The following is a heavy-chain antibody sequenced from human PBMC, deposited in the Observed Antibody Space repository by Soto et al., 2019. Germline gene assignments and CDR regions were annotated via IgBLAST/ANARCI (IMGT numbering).Heavy chain of an antibody. J-gene: IGHJ4*02. V-gene: IGHV3-53*01. CDR3: AKYFNTGTSSTYDS. Sequence: PGGSLRLSCAASGFTFSDYYMSWIRQAPGKGLEWVSYVDSVKGRFTISRDNSKNTLYLQMNSLRADDTVIYYCAKYFNTGTSSTYDSWGQGTLVTVSS. CDR1: GFTFSDYY. D-gene: IGHD1-7*01.